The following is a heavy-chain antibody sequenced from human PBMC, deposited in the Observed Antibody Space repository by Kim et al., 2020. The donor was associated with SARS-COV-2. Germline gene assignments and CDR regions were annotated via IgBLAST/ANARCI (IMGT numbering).Heavy chain of an antibody. V-gene: IGHV3-53*04. Sequence: TVYADPVKGRFTISRHKSKNTLDLQRNSLRAEDTAVYYCARDAASYGMDVWGQGTTDTVS. J-gene: IGHJ6*02. CDR2: T. CDR3: ARDAASYGMDV.